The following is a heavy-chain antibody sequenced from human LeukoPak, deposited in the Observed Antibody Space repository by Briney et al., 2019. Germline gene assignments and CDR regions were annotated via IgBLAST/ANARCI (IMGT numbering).Heavy chain of an antibody. CDR2: ISDSGGST. CDR1: GFPFSSYA. CDR3: ARLYSSSSGKAFDI. V-gene: IGHV3-64*04. Sequence: GGSLRLSCSASGFPFSSYAMHWVRQAPGKGLEYVSAISDSGGSTYYADSVKGRFTISRDNSKNSLYLQMNSLRAEDTAVYYCARLYSSSSGKAFDIWGQGTMVTVSS. J-gene: IGHJ3*02. D-gene: IGHD6-6*01.